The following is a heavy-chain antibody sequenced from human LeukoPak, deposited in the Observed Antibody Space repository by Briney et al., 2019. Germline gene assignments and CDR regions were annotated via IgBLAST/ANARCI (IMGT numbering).Heavy chain of an antibody. V-gene: IGHV3-23*01. CDR3: AKGSSGYCSSTSCYSLDL. D-gene: IGHD2-2*01. CDR1: GFTFSSYA. CDR2: ISGSGGST. Sequence: GGSLRLSCAASGFTFSSYAMSWVRQAPGKGLEWVSAISGSGGSTYYADSVKGRFTISRDNSKNTLYLQMNSLRAEDTAIYYCAKGSSGYCSSTSCYSLDLWGRGTLVTVSS. J-gene: IGHJ2*01.